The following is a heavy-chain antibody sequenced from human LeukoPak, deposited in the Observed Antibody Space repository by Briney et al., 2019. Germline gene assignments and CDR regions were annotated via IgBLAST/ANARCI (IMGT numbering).Heavy chain of an antibody. CDR2: ITGSGDST. Sequence: GGSLRLSCAASGFAFSSFSMCWVRQTPGKGLEWVSVITGSGDSTSYADSVKGRFTISRDNSMNTVYLQMNSLTAEDTAIYYCVKVVRDYIDYWAREPWSPSPQ. CDR1: GFAFSSFS. CDR3: VKVVRDYIDY. D-gene: IGHD3-10*01. V-gene: IGHV3-23*01. J-gene: IGHJ4*02.